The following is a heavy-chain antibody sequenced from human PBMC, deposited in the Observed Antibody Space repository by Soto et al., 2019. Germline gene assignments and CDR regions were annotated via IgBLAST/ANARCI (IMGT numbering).Heavy chain of an antibody. J-gene: IGHJ6*02. D-gene: IGHD1-26*01. CDR1: GYRFTSYW. Sequence: GESLKIPCKGSGYRFTSYWIGWVRQMPGKGLEWMGIIYPGDSDTRYSPSFQGQVTISADKSISTAYLQWSSLKASDTAMYYCARLQSIVGPTSCYCGMDVCGQGPTVTVYS. V-gene: IGHV5-51*01. CDR3: ARLQSIVGPTSCYCGMDV. CDR2: IYPGDSDT.